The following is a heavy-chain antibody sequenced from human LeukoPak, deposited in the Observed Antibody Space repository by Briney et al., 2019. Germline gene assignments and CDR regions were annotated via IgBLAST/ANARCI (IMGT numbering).Heavy chain of an antibody. CDR1: GFTFTSYD. CDR2: IKQDESEK. V-gene: IGHV3-7*01. Sequence: GRSLRLSCAASGFTFTSYDMHWVRQAPGKGLEWVANIKQDESEKHYVASVKGRFTISRDNAKNSLYLQMNSLRAEDTAVYYCARDWNWNFDFWGQGTLVTVSS. CDR3: ARDWNWNFDF. J-gene: IGHJ4*02. D-gene: IGHD1-7*01.